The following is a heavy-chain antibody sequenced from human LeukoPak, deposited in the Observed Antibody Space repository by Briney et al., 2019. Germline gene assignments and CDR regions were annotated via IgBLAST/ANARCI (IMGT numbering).Heavy chain of an antibody. CDR2: IYYSGST. CDR3: ARGWSAILADDAFDI. D-gene: IGHD2-8*01. J-gene: IGHJ3*02. CDR1: GGSISSYY. V-gene: IGHV4-59*01. Sequence: PSETLSLTCTVSGGSISSYYWSWIRQPPGKGLEWIGYIYYSGSTNYNPSLKSRVTISVDTSKNQFSLKLSSVTAADTAVYYCARGWSAILADDAFDIWGQGTMVTVSS.